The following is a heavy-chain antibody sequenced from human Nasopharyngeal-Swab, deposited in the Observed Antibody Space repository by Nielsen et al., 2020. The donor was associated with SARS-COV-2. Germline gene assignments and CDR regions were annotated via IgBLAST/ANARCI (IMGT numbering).Heavy chain of an antibody. CDR3: AKSSRSLDY. CDR2: ISGSGSST. J-gene: IGHJ4*02. V-gene: IGHV3-23*01. Sequence: GESLKISCAASGFTFTSYAMTWVRQAPGKGLEWVSGISGSGSSTYYADSVKGRFTTSRDNSKNTLYLQMNSLRAEDTAVYYCAKSSRSLDYWGQGTLVTVSS. CDR1: GFTFTSYA. D-gene: IGHD6-6*01.